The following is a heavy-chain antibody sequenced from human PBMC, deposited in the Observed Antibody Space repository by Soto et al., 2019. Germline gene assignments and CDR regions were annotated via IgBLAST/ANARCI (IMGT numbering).Heavy chain of an antibody. CDR1: GGSVSSGSYY. V-gene: IGHV4-61*01. D-gene: IGHD6-19*01. CDR3: ARKSSGSAFDP. CDR2: IYYSGST. J-gene: IGHJ5*02. Sequence: SETLSLTXTVSGGSVSSGSYYWSWIRQPPGKGLEWIGYIYYSGSTYYNPSLKSRVTMSVDTSKNQFSLKLSSVTAVDTAVYYCARKSSGSAFDPWGQGTLVTVSS.